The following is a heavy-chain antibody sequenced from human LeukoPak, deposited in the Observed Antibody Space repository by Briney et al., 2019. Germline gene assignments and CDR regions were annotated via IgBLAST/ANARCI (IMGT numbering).Heavy chain of an antibody. D-gene: IGHD3-3*01. Sequence: SSETLSLTCTVSGGSISSYYWSWIRQPPGKGLEFIGYIYYSGSTNYNPSLKNRVTISVDTSKTQFSLKLSSVTAADTAVYYCARDLGFWSGPDYWGHGTLVTVSS. CDR2: IYYSGST. J-gene: IGHJ4*01. CDR3: ARDLGFWSGPDY. CDR1: GGSISSYY. V-gene: IGHV4-59*01.